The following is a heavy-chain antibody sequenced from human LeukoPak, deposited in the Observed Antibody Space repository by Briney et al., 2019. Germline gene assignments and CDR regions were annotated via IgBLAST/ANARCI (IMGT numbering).Heavy chain of an antibody. J-gene: IGHJ3*02. Sequence: SETLSLTCTVSGGSISSYYWSWIRQPPGKGLEWIGYIYYSGSTNYNPSLKSRATISVDTPKNQFSLKLSSVTAADTAVYYCARYDSSGYYWVRGAFDIWGQGTMVTVSS. V-gene: IGHV4-59*01. D-gene: IGHD3-22*01. CDR2: IYYSGST. CDR1: GGSISSYY. CDR3: ARYDSSGYYWVRGAFDI.